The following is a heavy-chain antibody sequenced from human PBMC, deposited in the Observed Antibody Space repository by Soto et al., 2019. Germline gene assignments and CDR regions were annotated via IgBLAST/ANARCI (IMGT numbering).Heavy chain of an antibody. CDR2: ISYSGST. D-gene: IGHD2-15*01. V-gene: IGHV4-30-4*01. CDR1: GGSISSGNYY. Sequence: QVQLQESGPGLVKPSQTLSLTCTVSGGSISSGNYYWRWIRQPPGKGLEWIGFISYSGSTYYSTSLKSRVTISVDTSKSQFSLNLSFVTAADTAVYYCATMGTPATGLYFFDYWGQGSLVTFSS. CDR3: ATMGTPATGLYFFDY. J-gene: IGHJ4*02.